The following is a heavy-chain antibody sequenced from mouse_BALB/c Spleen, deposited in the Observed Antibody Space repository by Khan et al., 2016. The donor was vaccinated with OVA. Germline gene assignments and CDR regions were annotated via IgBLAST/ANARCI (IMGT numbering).Heavy chain of an antibody. J-gene: IGHJ4*01. CDR1: GFSLSRYN. Sequence: QVQLKESGPGLVAPSQSLYITCTVSGFSLSRYNVHWVRQPPGKGLEWLGMIWGGGGTDYTSALTSRLSISKYDSKRQVFLKMNSLQTDDTAMYCCTRAYYRYDGYYAMDYWGQGSSVTVSS. CDR3: TRAYYRYDGYYAMDY. V-gene: IGHV2-6-4*01. CDR2: IWGGGGT. D-gene: IGHD2-14*01.